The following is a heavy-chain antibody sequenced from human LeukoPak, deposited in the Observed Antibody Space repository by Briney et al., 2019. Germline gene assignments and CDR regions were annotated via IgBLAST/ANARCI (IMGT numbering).Heavy chain of an antibody. CDR1: GYTFTSYY. V-gene: IGHV1-46*01. D-gene: IGHD3-22*01. J-gene: IGHJ5*02. Sequence: ASVKVSCKASGYTFTSYYMHWVRQAPGQGLERMGITNPSGGSTCYAQKFQGRVTMTRDTSTSTVYMELSSLRSEDAAVYYCAREERYYDSSGSDSTRPFDPWGQGTLVTVSS. CDR3: AREERYYDSSGSDSTRPFDP. CDR2: TNPSGGST.